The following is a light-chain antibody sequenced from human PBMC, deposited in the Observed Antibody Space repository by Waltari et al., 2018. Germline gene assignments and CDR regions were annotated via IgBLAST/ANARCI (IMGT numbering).Light chain of an antibody. CDR3: HQYSATPWT. CDR1: QSVLYSPNSKNY. V-gene: IGKV4-1*01. J-gene: IGKJ1*01. Sequence: DIVMTQSPDSLAVSLGERATINCKSSQSVLYSPNSKNYLAWYQQKPGQPPNLLIYWASTRESGVPDRFSGSGSGTDFTLTISSLQAEDVAVYYCHQYSATPWTFGQGTKVEI. CDR2: WAS.